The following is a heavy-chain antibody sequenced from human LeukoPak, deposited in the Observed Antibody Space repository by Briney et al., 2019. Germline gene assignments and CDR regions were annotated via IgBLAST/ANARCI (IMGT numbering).Heavy chain of an antibody. CDR3: ARDLTVVPAAMSGTWFDP. V-gene: IGHV1-69*04. D-gene: IGHD2-2*01. J-gene: IGHJ5*02. CDR1: GGTFSSYA. CDR2: IIPIHGIA. Sequence: SVKVSCKASGGTFSSYAISWVRQAPGQGLEWMGRIIPIHGIANYAQKFQGRVTITADKSTSTAYMELSSLRSEDTAVYYCARDLTVVPAAMSGTWFDPWGQGTLVTVSS.